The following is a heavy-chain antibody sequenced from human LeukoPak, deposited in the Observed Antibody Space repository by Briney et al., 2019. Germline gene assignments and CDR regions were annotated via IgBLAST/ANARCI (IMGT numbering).Heavy chain of an antibody. V-gene: IGHV3-53*01. J-gene: IGHJ3*02. D-gene: IGHD3-22*01. Sequence: PGGSLRLSCAASGFTVNSNYMSWVRQAPGKGLEWVSVIYGGGSSYYADSVKGRFTISRDNSKNTLFLQMNGLRAEDTAVYYCARGTYYYDSSGYLGDAFDIWGQGTMVTVSS. CDR3: ARGTYYYDSSGYLGDAFDI. CDR1: GFTVNSNY. CDR2: IYGGGSS.